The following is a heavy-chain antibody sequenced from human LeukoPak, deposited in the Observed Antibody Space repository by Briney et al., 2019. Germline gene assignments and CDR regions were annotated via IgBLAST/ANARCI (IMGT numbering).Heavy chain of an antibody. Sequence: SETLSLTCTVSGGSISSSSYYWGWIRQPPGKGLEWIGSIYYSGCTYYNPSPKSRVTISVDTSKNQFSLKLSSVTAADTAVYYCARLKGRWLQSRAFDIWGQGTMVTVSS. CDR2: IYYSGCT. J-gene: IGHJ3*02. CDR3: ARLKGRWLQSRAFDI. CDR1: GGSISSSSYY. D-gene: IGHD5-24*01. V-gene: IGHV4-39*01.